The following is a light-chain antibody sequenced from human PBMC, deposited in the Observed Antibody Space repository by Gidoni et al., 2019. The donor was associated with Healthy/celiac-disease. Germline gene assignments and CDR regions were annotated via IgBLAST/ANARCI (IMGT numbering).Light chain of an antibody. CDR2: ATS. CDR1: QGISNY. V-gene: IGKV1-27*01. Sequence: DIQMTQSPSSLSASVGDRVTITCRACQGISNYLAWYQQKRGKVPKLLIYATSTLQSGVPSRFSGSGAGTDFTLTISSLQPEDVATYYCQKYNSAPLTFGGGTKVEIK. J-gene: IGKJ4*01. CDR3: QKYNSAPLT.